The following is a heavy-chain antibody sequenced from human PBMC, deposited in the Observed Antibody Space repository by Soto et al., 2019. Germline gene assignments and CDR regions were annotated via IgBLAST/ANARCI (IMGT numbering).Heavy chain of an antibody. CDR3: ASLIAARPRQAFDI. CDR1: GFTSSSYS. CDR2: ISSSSSYI. Sequence: GGSLRLSCAASGFTSSSYSMNWVRQAPGKGLEWVSSISSSSSYIYYADSVKGRFTISRDNAKNSLYLQMNSLRAEDTAVYYYASLIAARPRQAFDIWGQGTMVTVS. V-gene: IGHV3-21*01. J-gene: IGHJ3*02. D-gene: IGHD6-6*01.